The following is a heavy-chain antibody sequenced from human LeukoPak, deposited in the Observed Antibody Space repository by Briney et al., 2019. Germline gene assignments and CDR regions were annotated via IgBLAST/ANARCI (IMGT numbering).Heavy chain of an antibody. D-gene: IGHD3-3*01. CDR1: GYTFTSYY. CDR3: ARDKYYDFWSGYYTGEYYFDY. J-gene: IGHJ4*02. Sequence: ASVKVSCKASGYTFTSYYMHWVRHAPGQGLEWMGMINPSGGSTSYAQKFQGRVTMTRDTSTSTVYMELSSLRSEDTAVYYCARDKYYDFWSGYYTGEYYFDYWGQGTLVTVSS. CDR2: INPSGGST. V-gene: IGHV1-46*01.